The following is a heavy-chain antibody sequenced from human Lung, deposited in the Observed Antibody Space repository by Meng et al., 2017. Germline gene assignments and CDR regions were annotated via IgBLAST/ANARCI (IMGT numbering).Heavy chain of an antibody. J-gene: IGHJ1*01. Sequence: VQLVESGGGLVPPGGCLRLSCSASGFTFTDHWMHWVRQGPGKGRVWVSRITRDGTKPTYADSVKGRSTISRDNAKNTFYLQMNNLRAEDTAFYYCTNDRLNHWGQGALVTVSS. CDR3: TNDRLNH. CDR1: GFTFTDHW. CDR2: ITRDGTKP. D-gene: IGHD1-1*01. V-gene: IGHV3-74*01.